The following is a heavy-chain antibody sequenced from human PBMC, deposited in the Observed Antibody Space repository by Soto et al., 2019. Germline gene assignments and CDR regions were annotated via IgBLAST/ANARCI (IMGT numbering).Heavy chain of an antibody. V-gene: IGHV4-39*01. Sequence: QLQLQESGPGLVKPSETLSLTCTVSGGSISSSSYYWGWIRQSPGKGLEWIGRIYYSGSTYYNASPKSRVTLPVDTSKNQFSRNLSSVTAADTAVYYCASTADLETAYYYYGMDVWGQGTTVTVSS. J-gene: IGHJ6*02. CDR3: ASTADLETAYYYYGMDV. CDR1: GGSISSSSYY. D-gene: IGHD1-1*01. CDR2: IYYSGST.